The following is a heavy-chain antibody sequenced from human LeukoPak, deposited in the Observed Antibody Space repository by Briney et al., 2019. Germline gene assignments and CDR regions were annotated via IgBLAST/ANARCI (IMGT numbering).Heavy chain of an antibody. Sequence: SETLSLTCAVYGGSFSGYYWSWIRQPPGKGLEWIGEINHSGSTNYNPSLKSRVTISVDTSKNQFSLELSSVTAADTAVYYCARRLYYDSSGYHKPTYNWFDPWGQGTLVTVSS. CDR3: ARRLYYDSSGYHKPTYNWFDP. J-gene: IGHJ5*02. V-gene: IGHV4-34*01. CDR1: GGSFSGYY. D-gene: IGHD3-22*01. CDR2: INHSGST.